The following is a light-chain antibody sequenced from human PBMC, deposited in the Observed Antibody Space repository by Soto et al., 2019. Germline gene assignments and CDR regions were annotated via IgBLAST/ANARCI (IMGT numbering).Light chain of an antibody. J-gene: IGKJ1*01. CDR1: RNIISN. CDR3: QQYYTWPRGT. CDR2: FAS. Sequence: EIVMTQSPGTLSVSPWERVTLSWRANRNIISNLAWYQQKPGQAPRLLIFFASTRATGVPDRFSGSGSGTDFTLTISSLQSADFGVYYCQQYYTWPRGTFGQGTKVDI. V-gene: IGKV3-15*01.